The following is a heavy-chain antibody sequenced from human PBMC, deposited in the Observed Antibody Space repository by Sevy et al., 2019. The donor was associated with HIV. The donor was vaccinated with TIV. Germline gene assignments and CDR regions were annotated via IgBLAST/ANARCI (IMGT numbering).Heavy chain of an antibody. D-gene: IGHD2-15*01. V-gene: IGHV3-7*01. CDR2: IKEDGSDK. CDR1: GFTFSNYW. CDR3: VRDGLASATDFDY. Sequence: GGSLRLSCEVSGFTFSNYWMTWVRQAPGKGLEWVANIKEDGSDKYYGDSVKGRFSLSRDNDKNSLYLQMDSMSAEDTAVYYCVRDGLASATDFDYWGQGTLVTVSS. J-gene: IGHJ4*02.